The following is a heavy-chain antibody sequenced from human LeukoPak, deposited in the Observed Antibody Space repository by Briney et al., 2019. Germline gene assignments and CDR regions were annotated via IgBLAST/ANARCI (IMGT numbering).Heavy chain of an antibody. D-gene: IGHD3-3*01. CDR1: GGSISSYY. V-gene: IGHV4-59*01. CDR2: IYYSGST. CDR3: ARGPDFWSGYPYYFDY. J-gene: IGHJ4*02. Sequence: PSETLSLTCTVSGGSISSYYWGWIRQPPGKGLEWIGYIYYSGSTNYNPSLKSRVTISVDTSKNQFSLKLSSVTAADTAVYYCARGPDFWSGYPYYFDYWGQGTLVTVSS.